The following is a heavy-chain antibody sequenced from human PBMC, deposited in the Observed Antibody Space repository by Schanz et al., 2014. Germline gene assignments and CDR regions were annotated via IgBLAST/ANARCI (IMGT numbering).Heavy chain of an antibody. J-gene: IGHJ4*02. CDR3: ARLWGGWRIPDY. D-gene: IGHD6-19*01. CDR1: GDSISSTSYY. Sequence: QLQMQESGPGLVKPSETLSLTCSVSGDSISSTSYYWGWIRQPPGKGLEWIGSIYYSGSTYYNASLKGRVPIPVDPSKTQSSLKLTAVTAADSAVYYCARLWGGWRIPDYWGQGTLVTVSS. V-gene: IGHV4-39*01. CDR2: IYYSGST.